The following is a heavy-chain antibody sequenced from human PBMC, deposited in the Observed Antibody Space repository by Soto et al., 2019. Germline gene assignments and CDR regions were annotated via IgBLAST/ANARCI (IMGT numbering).Heavy chain of an antibody. CDR3: AKDQVVVVPAAIPRTPYYYYYYMDV. J-gene: IGHJ6*03. CDR1: GFTFSSYA. D-gene: IGHD2-2*02. V-gene: IGHV3-23*01. Sequence: PGVSLRLSCAASGFTFSSYAMSWVRQAPGKGLEWVSAISGSGGSTYYADSVKGRFTISRDNSKNTLYLQMNSLRAEDTAVYYCAKDQVVVVPAAIPRTPYYYYYYMDVWGKGTTVTVSS. CDR2: ISGSGGST.